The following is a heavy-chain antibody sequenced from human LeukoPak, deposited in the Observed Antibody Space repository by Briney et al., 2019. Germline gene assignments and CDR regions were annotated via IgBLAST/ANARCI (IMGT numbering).Heavy chain of an antibody. J-gene: IGHJ4*02. CDR1: GGSISSYY. Sequence: SETLSLTCTVSGGSISSYYWSWIRQPPGKGLEWIGYIYYSGSTNYNPSLKSRVTISVDTSKNQFSLKLSSVTAADTAVYYCASHRTPVYYFDYWGQGTLVTASS. CDR2: IYYSGST. V-gene: IGHV4-59*01. D-gene: IGHD1-14*01. CDR3: ASHRTPVYYFDY.